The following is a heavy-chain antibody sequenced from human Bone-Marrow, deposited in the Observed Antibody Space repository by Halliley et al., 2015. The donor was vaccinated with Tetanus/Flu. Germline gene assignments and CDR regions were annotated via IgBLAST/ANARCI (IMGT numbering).Heavy chain of an antibody. CDR3: ARPSVDSSPRTWFDP. V-gene: IGHV3-74*01. J-gene: IGHJ5*02. CDR2: INSDGNST. Sequence: SLRLSCAASGFTFSSYWMHWVRQAPGRGLVWVSRINSDGNSTSYADSVKGRFTISRDNAKNTLYLQMNSLRAGDTAVYYCARPSVDSSPRTWFDPWGQGTLVTVS. CDR1: GFTFSSYW. D-gene: IGHD6-13*01.